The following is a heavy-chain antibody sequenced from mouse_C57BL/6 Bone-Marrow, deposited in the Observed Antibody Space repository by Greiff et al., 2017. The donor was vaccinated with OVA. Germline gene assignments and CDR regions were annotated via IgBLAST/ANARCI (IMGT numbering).Heavy chain of an antibody. CDR2: ISYDGSN. Sequence: DVKLQESGPGLVKPSQSLSLTCSVTGYSITSGYYWNWIRQFPGNKLEWMGYISYDGSNNYNPSLKNRISITRDTSKNQFFLKLNSVTTEDTATYYCARTYGSSYGYWYFDVWGTGTTVTVSS. D-gene: IGHD1-1*01. V-gene: IGHV3-6*01. CDR3: ARTYGSSYGYWYFDV. J-gene: IGHJ1*03. CDR1: GYSITSGYY.